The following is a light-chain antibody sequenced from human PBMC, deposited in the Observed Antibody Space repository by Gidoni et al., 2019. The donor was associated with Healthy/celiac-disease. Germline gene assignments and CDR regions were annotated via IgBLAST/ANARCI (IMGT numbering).Light chain of an antibody. CDR1: SSDVGGYNF. CDR3: SSYTSSSTEV. J-gene: IGLJ1*01. CDR2: DVT. V-gene: IGLV2-14*03. Sequence: QSALTQPASVSGSPGQSITISCTGTSSDVGGYNFVSCYQQHPGKAPKVMIYDVTNRPSGVSNRFSGSKSGNTASLTISGLQAEDEADYYCSSYTSSSTEVFGTGTKVTVL.